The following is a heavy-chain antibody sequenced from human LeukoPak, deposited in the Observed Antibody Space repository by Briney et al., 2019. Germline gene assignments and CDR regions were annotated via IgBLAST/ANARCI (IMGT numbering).Heavy chain of an antibody. J-gene: IGHJ6*03. V-gene: IGHV4-61*02. CDR2: IYTSGST. CDR3: ARDLYSYGNYYYYYYMDV. D-gene: IGHD5-18*01. Sequence: SETLSLTCTVSGGSISSGSYYWSWIRQPAGKGLEWIGRIYTSGSTNYNPSLKSRVTISVDTSKNQFSLKLSSVTAADTAVYYCARDLYSYGNYYYYYYMDVWGKGTTVTVSS. CDR1: GGSISSGSYY.